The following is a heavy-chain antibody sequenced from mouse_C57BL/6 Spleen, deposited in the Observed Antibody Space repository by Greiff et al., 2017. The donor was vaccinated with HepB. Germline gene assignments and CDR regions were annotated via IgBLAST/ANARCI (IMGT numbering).Heavy chain of an antibody. V-gene: IGHV1-78*01. CDR1: GYTFTDHT. J-gene: IGHJ4*01. CDR2: IYPRDGST. D-gene: IGHD2-1*01. CDR3: AREGGVYPPYYYAMDY. Sequence: QVQLQQSDAELVKPGASVKISCKVSGYTFTDHTIHWMKQRPEQGLEWIGYIYPRDGSTKYNEKFKGKATLTADKSSSTAYMQLNSLTSEDSAVYFCAREGGVYPPYYYAMDYWGQGTSVTVSS.